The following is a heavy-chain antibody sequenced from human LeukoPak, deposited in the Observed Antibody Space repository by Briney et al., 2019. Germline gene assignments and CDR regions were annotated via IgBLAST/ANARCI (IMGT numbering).Heavy chain of an antibody. Sequence: SETLSLTCTVSGGSISSYYWSWIRQPPGKGLEWIGYIYYSGSTKYNPSLKSRVTISVDTSKNQFSLKLNSVTAADTAVYYCARGRLRGAEVRPFAYGSGSPRSYYYGMDVWGQGTLVTVSS. CDR2: IYYSGST. CDR3: ARGRLRGAEVRPFAYGSGSPRSYYYGMDV. V-gene: IGHV4-59*12. CDR1: GGSISSYY. J-gene: IGHJ6*02. D-gene: IGHD3-10*01.